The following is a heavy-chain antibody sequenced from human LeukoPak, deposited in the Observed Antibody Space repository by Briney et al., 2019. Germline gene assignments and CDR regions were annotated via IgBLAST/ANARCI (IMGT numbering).Heavy chain of an antibody. J-gene: IGHJ4*02. CDR1: GYTFTSYD. CDR3: ARGDFWSGHYEVPVLN. Sequence: ASVKVSCKXSGYTFTSYDINWVRQATGQGLEWMGRMNPNSGNTGYAQKFQGRVTMTRNTSISTAYMELSSLRSEDTAVYYCARGDFWSGHYEVPVLNWGQGTLVTVSS. CDR2: MNPNSGNT. V-gene: IGHV1-8*01. D-gene: IGHD3-3*01.